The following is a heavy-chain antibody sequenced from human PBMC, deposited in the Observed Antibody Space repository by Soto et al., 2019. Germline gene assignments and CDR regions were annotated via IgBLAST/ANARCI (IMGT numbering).Heavy chain of an antibody. J-gene: IGHJ4*02. CDR3: ARGNFGYDY. CDR1: GGPITSGDYY. CDR2: IYHSGNT. V-gene: IGHV4-31*03. Sequence: PSETLSLTCTVSGGPITSGDYYRSWIRQNPGKGLEWLGHIYHSGNTYYSPSLKSRISMSVDTSTNQFSLNLYSVTAADTAVYYCARGNFGYDYWGQGAQVTGSS. D-gene: IGHD4-4*01.